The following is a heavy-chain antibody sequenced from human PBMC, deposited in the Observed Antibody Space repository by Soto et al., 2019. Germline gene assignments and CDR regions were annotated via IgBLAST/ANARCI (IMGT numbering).Heavy chain of an antibody. CDR2: IYYSGST. D-gene: IGHD3-10*01. CDR1: GGSISSYY. CDR3: ARGTMWFGELLSKNYYFDY. V-gene: IGHV4-59*01. Sequence: SETLSLTCTVSGGSISSYYWSWIRQPPGKGLEWIGYIYYSGSTNYNPSLKSRVTISVDTSKNQFSLKLSSVTAADTAVYYCARGTMWFGELLSKNYYFDYWGQGTLVTVSS. J-gene: IGHJ4*02.